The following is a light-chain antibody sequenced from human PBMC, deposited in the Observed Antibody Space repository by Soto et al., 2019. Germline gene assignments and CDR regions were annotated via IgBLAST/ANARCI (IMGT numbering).Light chain of an antibody. CDR1: QSLAYSDGNTY. CDR3: MQGTHWPPYT. CDR2: KVS. Sequence: DVVMTQSPLSLPVTLGQPASISCRSSQSLAYSDGNTYLNWFQQRPGQSPRRLIYKVSTRDSGVPDKFIGSGSGTECTLKISRVEVEDVGVYYCMQGTHWPPYTFGQGTKLEIK. V-gene: IGKV2-30*01. J-gene: IGKJ2*01.